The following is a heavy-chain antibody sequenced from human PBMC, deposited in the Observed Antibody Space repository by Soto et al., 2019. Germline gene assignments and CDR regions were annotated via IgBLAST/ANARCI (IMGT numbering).Heavy chain of an antibody. CDR2: IYHSGST. D-gene: IGHD6-19*01. CDR3: ARDERIAVAGKYPNYYYYGLDL. CDR1: GGSISSGNNY. V-gene: IGHV4-31*03. Sequence: LSLTCTVSGGSISSGNNYWNWIRQHPGKGLEWIGYIYHSGSTYNNPSLKSRVTISVDTSKNQFSLKLSSVTAADTAVYYCARDERIAVAGKYPNYYYYGLDLWGQGTTVTVSS. J-gene: IGHJ6*02.